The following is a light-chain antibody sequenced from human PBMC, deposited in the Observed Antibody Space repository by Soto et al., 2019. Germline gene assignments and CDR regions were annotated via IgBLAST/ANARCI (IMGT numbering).Light chain of an antibody. CDR2: GAS. J-gene: IGKJ1*01. CDR3: QQYGSSPLT. V-gene: IGKV3-20*01. CDR1: QSVSSNY. Sequence: ETVLTQSPGTLSLSPGERATLSCRASQSVSSNYLAWFQQKSGQAPRLLIYGASSRATGIPDRFSASGSGTDFTLTISRLEPEDFAVYYCQQYGSSPLTFGQGTKVEIK.